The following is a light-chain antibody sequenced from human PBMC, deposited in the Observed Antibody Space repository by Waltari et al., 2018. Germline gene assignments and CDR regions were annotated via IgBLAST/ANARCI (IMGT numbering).Light chain of an antibody. Sequence: QSVLTQPPSASGTPGQRVTISCSGSASHHGGHLVNCYQQLPGKAPKLLIYRSDQRPSGVPDRFSGSKTGTSASLAISGLQSDDEADYFCASWDDSLNGHWVFGGGTKVTVL. J-gene: IGLJ3*02. CDR1: ASHHGGHL. V-gene: IGLV1-44*01. CDR3: ASWDDSLNGHWV. CDR2: RSD.